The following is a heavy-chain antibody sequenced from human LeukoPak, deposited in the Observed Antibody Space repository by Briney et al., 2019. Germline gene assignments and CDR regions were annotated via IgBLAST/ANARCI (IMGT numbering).Heavy chain of an antibody. D-gene: IGHD6-13*01. CDR2: INPNSGGT. CDR1: GFTFTTYN. V-gene: IGHV1-2*02. J-gene: IGHJ4*02. Sequence: ASVKVSCKASGFTFTTYNMHWMRQAPGQGLEWMGWINPNSGGTNYAQKFRGRVTMTRDTSISTAYMELSRLRSDDTAVYYCARGGRSSSWSPFDYWGQGTLVTVSS. CDR3: ARGGRSSSWSPFDY.